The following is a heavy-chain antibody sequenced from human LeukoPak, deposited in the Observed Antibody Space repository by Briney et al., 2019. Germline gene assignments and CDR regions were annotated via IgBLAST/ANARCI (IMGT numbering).Heavy chain of an antibody. CDR3: AKGDSSSSGYYYYGLDV. Sequence: GGSLRLSCAASGFTFSSYAMSWVRQAPGKGLEWVSAVSGSGGSTYYADSVKGRFTISRDNSKNTLYLQMNSLRAEDTAVYYCAKGDSSSSGYYYYGLDVRGQGTTVTVSS. V-gene: IGHV3-23*01. D-gene: IGHD6-6*01. J-gene: IGHJ6*02. CDR1: GFTFSSYA. CDR2: VSGSGGST.